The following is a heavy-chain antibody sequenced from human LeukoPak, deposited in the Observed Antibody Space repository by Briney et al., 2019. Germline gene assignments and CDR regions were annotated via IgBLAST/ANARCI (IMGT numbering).Heavy chain of an antibody. V-gene: IGHV3-48*01. J-gene: IGHJ4*02. Sequence: PGGSLRLSCTASGFTFSGFSMHWVRQAPGNGLEWLSYISTSSRSTYYADSVKGRFTISRDNAKNTLFLDMHSLRPGDSAVYYCARSADRGVVCDYWGQGTLLTVSS. CDR3: ARSADRGVVCDY. CDR2: ISTSSRST. D-gene: IGHD3-10*01. CDR1: GFTFSGFS.